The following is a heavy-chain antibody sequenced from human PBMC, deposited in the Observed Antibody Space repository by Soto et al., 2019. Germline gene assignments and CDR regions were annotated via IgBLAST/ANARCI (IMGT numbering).Heavy chain of an antibody. CDR3: ARRMPTVNNGWFDP. CDR1: GGSISSSSYY. Sequence: SETLALTCTVSGGSISSSSYYWGWIRQPPGKGLEWIGSIYYSGSTYYNPSLKSRVTISVDTSKTQFSLKLSSVTAADTAVYYCARRMPTVNNGWFDPWGQGTLVTVSS. V-gene: IGHV4-39*01. D-gene: IGHD4-17*01. J-gene: IGHJ5*02. CDR2: IYYSGST.